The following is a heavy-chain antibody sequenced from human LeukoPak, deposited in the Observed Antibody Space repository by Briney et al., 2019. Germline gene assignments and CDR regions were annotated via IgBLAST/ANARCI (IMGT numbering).Heavy chain of an antibody. J-gene: IGHJ4*02. Sequence: GGSLRLSCAASGFTFSSYAMHWVRQAPGKGLEWVAVISYDGSNKYYADSVKGRFTISRDNSKNTLYLQMNSLRAEDTAVYYCARGTYSGKYHDFDYWGQGTLVTVSS. CDR2: ISYDGSNK. CDR1: GFTFSSYA. CDR3: ARGTYSGKYHDFDY. V-gene: IGHV3-30-3*01. D-gene: IGHD1-26*01.